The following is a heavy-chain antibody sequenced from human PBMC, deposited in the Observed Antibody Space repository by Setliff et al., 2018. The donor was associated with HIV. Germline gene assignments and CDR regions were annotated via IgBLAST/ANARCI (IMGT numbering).Heavy chain of an antibody. CDR3: ARAPPGIQNDAFDV. J-gene: IGHJ3*01. CDR2: IYTNGHT. CDR1: GGSISSGSYY. V-gene: IGHV4-61*09. Sequence: SETLSLTCSVSGGSISSGSYYWTWIRQPAGKGPEWIGHIYTNGHTNYNPSLKSRVTISVDTSKNQFSLRLTSVTAADTAVYYCARAPPGIQNDAFDVWGQGTMVTVSS.